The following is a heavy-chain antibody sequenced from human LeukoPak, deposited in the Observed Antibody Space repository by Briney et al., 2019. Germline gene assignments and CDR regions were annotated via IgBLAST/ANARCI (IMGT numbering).Heavy chain of an antibody. Sequence: PGGSLRLSCAASGFTFSSYAMSWVRQAPGKGLEWDSVISGSAGSTYYADSVKGRFTISRDNPKNTLSLQMNSLRAEDTAVYYCAKNPTYDILTGYLDFWGQGTLVTVSS. CDR2: ISGSAGST. J-gene: IGHJ4*02. CDR1: GFTFSSYA. D-gene: IGHD3-9*01. V-gene: IGHV3-23*01. CDR3: AKNPTYDILTGYLDF.